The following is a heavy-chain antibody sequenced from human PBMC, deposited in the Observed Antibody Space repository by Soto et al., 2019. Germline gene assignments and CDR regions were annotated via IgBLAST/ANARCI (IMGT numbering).Heavy chain of an antibody. CDR1: GFTVSSNY. Sequence: GGSLRLSCAASGFTVSSNYMSWVRQAPGEGLEWVSVIYSGGSTYYADSVKGRFTISRDNSKNTLYLQMNSLRAEDTAVYYCARALFGLGHYDILTGYKEDYWGQGTLVTVSS. CDR2: IYSGGST. V-gene: IGHV3-66*01. D-gene: IGHD3-9*01. J-gene: IGHJ4*02. CDR3: ARALFGLGHYDILTGYKEDY.